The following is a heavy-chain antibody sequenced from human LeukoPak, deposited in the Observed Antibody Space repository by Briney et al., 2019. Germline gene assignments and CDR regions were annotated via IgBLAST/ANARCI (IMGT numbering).Heavy chain of an antibody. Sequence: PGGSLRLSCAASGFTVSSNYLSWVRQAPGNGLEWVSLIYSGGSTYYTDSVKGRFTISRHNSKNTLYLQMNSLRAEDTAVYYCAKDQCSSISCYPFDYWGQGTLVTVSS. V-gene: IGHV3-53*01. CDR3: AKDQCSSISCYPFDY. CDR2: IYSGGST. CDR1: GFTVSSNY. J-gene: IGHJ4*02. D-gene: IGHD2-2*01.